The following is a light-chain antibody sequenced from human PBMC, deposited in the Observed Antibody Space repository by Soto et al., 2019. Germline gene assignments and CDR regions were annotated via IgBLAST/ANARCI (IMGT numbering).Light chain of an antibody. CDR3: QQYNNWPPVT. V-gene: IGKV3-15*01. CDR1: QSLNSN. J-gene: IGKJ4*01. CDR2: GAS. Sequence: DTIMTQSPVILSVSPGERATVSCRASQSLNSNLAWYQQKPGQAPRLLIIGASERVTTTPARFSGSGSGTDFTLTINSLQPEDSAVYYCQQYNNWPPVTFGGGTKVDIK.